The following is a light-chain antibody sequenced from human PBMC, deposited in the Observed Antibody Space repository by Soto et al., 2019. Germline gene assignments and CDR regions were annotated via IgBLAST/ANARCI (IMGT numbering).Light chain of an antibody. CDR2: EGS. V-gene: IGLV2-23*01. CDR1: SSDVGSYNL. CDR3: CSYAGSSTLYV. Sequence: QSVLTQPASVSGSPGQSITISCTGTSSDVGSYNLVSWYQQHPGKAPKLMIYEGSKRPSGVSNRFSGSKSGNTASLTNFGLQAEDEADYYCCSYAGSSTLYVFGTGTKVTVL. J-gene: IGLJ1*01.